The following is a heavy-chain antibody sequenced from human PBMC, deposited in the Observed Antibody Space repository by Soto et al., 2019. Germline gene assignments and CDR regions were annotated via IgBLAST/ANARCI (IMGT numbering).Heavy chain of an antibody. CDR1: GGSISGSDDY. CDR2: VYHSGST. Sequence: PSETLSLTCTVSGGSISGSDDYWGWIRQSQGKGLEWIGSVYHSGSTNYNPSLMSRVTISVDTSKNQFSLKLSSVTAADTAVYYCARVRYWGIAVAENYYYYGMDVWGQGTTVTVSS. J-gene: IGHJ6*02. CDR3: ARVRYWGIAVAENYYYYGMDV. D-gene: IGHD6-19*01. V-gene: IGHV4-39*07.